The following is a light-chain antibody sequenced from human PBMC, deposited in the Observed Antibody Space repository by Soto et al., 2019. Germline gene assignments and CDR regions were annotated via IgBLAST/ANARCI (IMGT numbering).Light chain of an antibody. V-gene: IGLV2-23*02. Sequence: QSALTQPASVSGSPGQSITISCTGTSSDVGSYNLVSWYQQHPGKAPRLIIYDVNKRPSDISNRFSGSRSGNTASLTISGLQAEDEADYHCCSYVRRSPVFGTGTKLTVL. J-gene: IGLJ1*01. CDR3: CSYVRRSPV. CDR2: DVN. CDR1: SSDVGSYNL.